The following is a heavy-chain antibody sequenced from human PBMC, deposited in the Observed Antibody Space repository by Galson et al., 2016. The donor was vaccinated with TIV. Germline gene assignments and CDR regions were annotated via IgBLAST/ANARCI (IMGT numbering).Heavy chain of an antibody. V-gene: IGHV4-34*01. CDR2: INHRGIT. CDR1: GGSLSGYY. CDR3: ARYSNDEGDDYGFVY. J-gene: IGHJ4*02. D-gene: IGHD4/OR15-4a*01. Sequence: SETLSLTCRVYGGSLSGYYWSWVRQSPGKGLEWIGEINHRGITNYNPSLKSRVAISVETSKNQFSLVLSSVTAADTAVYYCARYSNDEGDDYGFVYWGQGTLVTVSS.